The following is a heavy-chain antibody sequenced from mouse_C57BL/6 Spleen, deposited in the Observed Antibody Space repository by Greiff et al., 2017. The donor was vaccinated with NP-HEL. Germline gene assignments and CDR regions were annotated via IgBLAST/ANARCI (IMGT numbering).Heavy chain of an antibody. D-gene: IGHD2-1*01. CDR1: GFTFTDYY. V-gene: IGHV7-3*01. CDR3: ARSYGNYDAMDY. Sequence: EVQVVESGGGLVQPGGSLSLSCAASGFTFTDYYMTWVRQPPGKALEWLGFLRPKANGYTTEYSASVKGRFTISRDNSQSILYLQMNALRAEDSSTYYCARSYGNYDAMDYWGQGTSVTVSS. CDR2: LRPKANGYTT. J-gene: IGHJ4*01.